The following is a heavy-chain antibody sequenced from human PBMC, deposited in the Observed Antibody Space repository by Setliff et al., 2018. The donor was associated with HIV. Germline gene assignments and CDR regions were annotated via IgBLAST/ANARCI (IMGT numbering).Heavy chain of an antibody. D-gene: IGHD3-9*01. CDR3: AKTSNTGYLFCSDY. Sequence: PGGSLRLSCAASGVTFSNYVINWVRQAPGKGLEWISGISGSGVNSYYADSVKGRFTISRDNSKNTVYLQMNSLRAEDTAVYYCAKTSNTGYLFCSDYWGQGTLVTVSS. CDR2: ISGSGVNS. CDR1: GVTFSNYV. V-gene: IGHV3-23*01. J-gene: IGHJ4*02.